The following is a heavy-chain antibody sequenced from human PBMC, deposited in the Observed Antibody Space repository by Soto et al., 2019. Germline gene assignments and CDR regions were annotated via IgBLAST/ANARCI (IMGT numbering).Heavy chain of an antibody. CDR2: ISGSGDSP. J-gene: IGHJ4*02. V-gene: IGHV3-23*01. CDR1: GFTFSNYA. CDR3: AKEGTSGLYYFDY. D-gene: IGHD6-19*01. Sequence: PGGSLRLSCAASGFTFSNYAISWVRQAPGKGLEWVSIISGSGDSPYYADSVKGRFTTSRDNSRNKLYLQMNSLRAGDSAKYYCAKEGTSGLYYFDYWGQGTLVTVSS.